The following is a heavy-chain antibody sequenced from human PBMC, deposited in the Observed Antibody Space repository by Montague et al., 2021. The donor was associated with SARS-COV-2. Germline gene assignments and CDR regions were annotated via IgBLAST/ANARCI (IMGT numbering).Heavy chain of an antibody. D-gene: IGHD6-19*01. J-gene: IGHJ5*02. CDR2: IYKSEKT. CDR1: GDSISRYY. CDR3: ASNLGWYSHDR. V-gene: IGHV4-59*08. Sequence: SETLSLTCTVSGDSISRYYWTWIRQSPGRGLEWIGYIYKSEKTNYNPSLKSRVTISEDTSKNQFSLKLRSVTAADTAVYYCASNLGWYSHDRWGQGTLVTVSS.